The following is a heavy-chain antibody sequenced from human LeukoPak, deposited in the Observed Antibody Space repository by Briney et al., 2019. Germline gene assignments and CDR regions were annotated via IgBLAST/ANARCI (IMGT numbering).Heavy chain of an antibody. CDR1: GGSFSGYY. V-gene: IGHV4-34*01. CDR3: ARRRHYYGSGSYYKSISYFDY. CDR2: INHSGST. D-gene: IGHD3-10*01. J-gene: IGHJ4*02. Sequence: SEALSLTCAVYGGSFSGYYWSWIRQPPGKGLEWIGEINHSGSTNYNPSLKSRVTISVDTSKNQFSLKLSSVTAADTAVYYCARRRHYYGSGSYYKSISYFDYWGQGTLVTVSS.